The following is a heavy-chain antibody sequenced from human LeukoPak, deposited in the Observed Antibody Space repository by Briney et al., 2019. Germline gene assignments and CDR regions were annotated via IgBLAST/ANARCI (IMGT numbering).Heavy chain of an antibody. D-gene: IGHD6-19*01. CDR1: GGSITKNGYY. CDR2: MHYSGST. J-gene: IGHJ4*02. V-gene: IGHV4-39*07. Sequence: SEPLSLTCSVSGGSITKNGYYWGWIRQSPETGLEWIGSMHYSGSTYYNPSLNSRVTISVDTSRNQFSLKLTSVTAADTAVYYCCGSGWFAGPFGYWGQGALVTVSS. CDR3: CGSGWFAGPFGY.